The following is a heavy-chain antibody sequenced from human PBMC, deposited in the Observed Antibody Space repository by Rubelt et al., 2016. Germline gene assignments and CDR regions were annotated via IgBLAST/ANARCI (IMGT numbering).Heavy chain of an antibody. CDR3: ARDRQWALDY. J-gene: IGHJ4*02. CDR2: IRVNDGVP. CDR1: GFTFSSYG. Sequence: VQLVESGGGVVQPGRSLKLSCAASGFTFSSYGMHWVRQAPGKGLAWVSYIRVNDGVPYYADSVKGQCAISTSKAKNALNRRMDSLKDEDTAVYYCARDRQWALDYWGQGTLVTVSS. D-gene: IGHD1-26*01. V-gene: IGHV3-48*02.